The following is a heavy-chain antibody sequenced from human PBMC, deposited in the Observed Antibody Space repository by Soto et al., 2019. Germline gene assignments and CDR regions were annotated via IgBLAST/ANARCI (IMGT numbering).Heavy chain of an antibody. D-gene: IGHD3-22*01. CDR1: GGSISSSSFY. V-gene: IGHV4-39*01. J-gene: IGHJ3*02. Sequence: SETLSLTCTVSGGSISSSSFYWGWIRQPPGKGLEWIGTIYYSGGTYYNPSLKSRVTISVDTSKNQFSLKLSSVTAADTAVYYCASPRRGSSGFDALDIWGQGTMVTVSS. CDR3: ASPRRGSSGFDALDI. CDR2: IYYSGGT.